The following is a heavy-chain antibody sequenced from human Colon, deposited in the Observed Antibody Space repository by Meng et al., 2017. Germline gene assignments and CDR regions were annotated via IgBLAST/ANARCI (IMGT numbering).Heavy chain of an antibody. CDR1: GASVSVNSY. D-gene: IGHD4-23*01. CDR2: IDHRGSA. J-gene: IGHJ4*02. Sequence: QGHLQESGPGLVQPSETLSLACSVSGASVSVNSYWSWVRQPPGRGLERIGQIDHRGSAYYRPSLNGRVTMSLDKSRNQFSLRLTSVTAADTAVYYCARHGGYYQDFWGQGTLVTVSS. CDR3: ARHGGYYQDF. V-gene: IGHV4-4*02.